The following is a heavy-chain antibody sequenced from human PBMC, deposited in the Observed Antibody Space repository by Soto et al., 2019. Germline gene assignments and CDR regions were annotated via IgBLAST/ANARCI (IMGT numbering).Heavy chain of an antibody. V-gene: IGHV3-23*04. CDR2: ITNNGDTT. D-gene: IGHD1-1*01. CDR1: GFTFSIYA. Sequence: EKQLVESGGALVQPGGSLRLSCVASGFTFSIYALTWVRQAPGKGLEWVSLITNNGDTTFFGDSVKGRFTIPRDNSKNTLYLQLENLRAEDTAVYYCAMSAGYGGAFDVWGQGTVVTVSS. CDR3: AMSAGYGGAFDV. J-gene: IGHJ3*01.